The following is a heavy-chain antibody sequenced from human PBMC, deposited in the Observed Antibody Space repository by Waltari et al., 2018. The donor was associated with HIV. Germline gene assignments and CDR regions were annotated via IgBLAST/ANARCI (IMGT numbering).Heavy chain of an antibody. Sequence: VQLLQSGAEVKQPGASVRVPCKVSGYKFNASYIHLVRQASVYGLEWMGWINPDSGGTNYAPKFQGRVTMTRATSLSTVYMELRDLRSDDTAVYFCARASIATVSDYWGPGTQIHVSS. CDR3: ARASIATVSDY. CDR1: GYKFNASY. D-gene: IGHD2-21*02. J-gene: IGHJ4*02. CDR2: INPDSGGT. V-gene: IGHV1-2*02.